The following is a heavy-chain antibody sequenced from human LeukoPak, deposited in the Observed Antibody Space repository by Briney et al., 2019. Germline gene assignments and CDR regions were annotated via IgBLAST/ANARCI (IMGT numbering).Heavy chain of an antibody. J-gene: IGHJ4*02. V-gene: IGHV3-7*04. CDR3: ARGLRYVYFDN. Sequence: PGGSLRLSCAASGFTFSGYWMSWVRQAPGKALEWVASIKQDGSEKYYVDSVKGRFTISRDNAKNSLYLQMTSLRAEDTAVYYCARGLRYVYFDNWGQGTLVTVSS. CDR1: GFTFSGYW. D-gene: IGHD4-17*01. CDR2: IKQDGSEK.